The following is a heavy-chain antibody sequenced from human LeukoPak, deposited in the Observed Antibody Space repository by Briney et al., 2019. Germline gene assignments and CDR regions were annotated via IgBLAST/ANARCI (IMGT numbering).Heavy chain of an antibody. J-gene: IGHJ4*02. V-gene: IGHV3-15*01. CDR1: GFTFSNAW. CDR2: IKSKTDGETT. Sequence: GGSLRLSCAASGFTFSNAWMSWVRQAPGKGLEWVGRIKSKTDGETTDYAAPVKGRFTISRADSQNTFYLQMNSLKTEDTAVYYCTTNHGDHADGYFDYWGQGTLVTVSS. D-gene: IGHD4-17*01. CDR3: TTNHGDHADGYFDY.